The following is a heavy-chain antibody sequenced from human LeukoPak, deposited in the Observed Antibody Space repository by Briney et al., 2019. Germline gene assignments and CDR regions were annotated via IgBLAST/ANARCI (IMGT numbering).Heavy chain of an antibody. D-gene: IGHD3-22*01. CDR1: GFTFSSYN. V-gene: IGHV3-21*05. CDR2: ISSSSSYT. Sequence: GGSLRLSCAASGFTFSSYNMNWVRQAPGKGLEWVSYISSSSSYTSYADSVKGRFTISRDNAKNSLYLQMNSLRAEDTAVYYCARDVTPGYYDSSGYPDAFDIWGQGTMVTVSS. CDR3: ARDVTPGYYDSSGYPDAFDI. J-gene: IGHJ3*02.